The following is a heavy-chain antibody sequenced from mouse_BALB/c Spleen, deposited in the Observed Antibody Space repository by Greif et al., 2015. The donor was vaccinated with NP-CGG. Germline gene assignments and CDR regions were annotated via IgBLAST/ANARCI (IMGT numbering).Heavy chain of an antibody. J-gene: IGHJ2*01. D-gene: IGHD2-4*01. V-gene: IGHV1S81*02. CDR1: GYTFTSYW. Sequence: QVQLQQSGAELVKPGASVKLSCKASGYTFTSYWMHWVKQRPGQGLEWIGEINPSNGRTNYNEKFKSKATLTVDKSSSTAYMQLSSLTSEDSAVYYCARGSTMITTRGYYFDYWGQGTTLTVSS. CDR2: INPSNGRT. CDR3: ARGSTMITTRGYYFDY.